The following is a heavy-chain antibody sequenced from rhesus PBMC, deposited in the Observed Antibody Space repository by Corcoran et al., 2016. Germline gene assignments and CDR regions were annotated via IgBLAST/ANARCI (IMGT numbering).Heavy chain of an antibody. D-gene: IGHD2-21*01. CDR1: GGSISGGYG. CDR2: IYSSSGNP. J-gene: IGHJ4*01. V-gene: IGHV4S7*01. CDR3: ARDEAEYCTGSGCYFDY. Sequence: QVQLQESGPGLLKPSETLSLTCAVSGGSISGGYGWGWIRQPPGKGLEWIGSIYSSSGNPYYNPSLKSRVTISTDTSKNQFSRKLSSVTAADTAVYYCARDEAEYCTGSGCYFDYWGQGVLVTVSS.